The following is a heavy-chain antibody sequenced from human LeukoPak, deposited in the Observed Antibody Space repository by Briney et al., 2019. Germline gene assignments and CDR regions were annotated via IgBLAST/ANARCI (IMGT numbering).Heavy chain of an antibody. CDR1: GYTFTSYA. J-gene: IGHJ4*02. CDR3: ARGSRSVRGLSPSYPSDY. D-gene: IGHD3-16*01. Sequence: ASVKVSCKASGYTFTSYAMHWVRQAPGQRLEWMGWINAGNGNTKYSQKLQGRVTITRDTSASTAYMELSSLRSEDTAVYYCARGSRSVRGLSPSYPSDYWGQGTLVTVSS. CDR2: INAGNGNT. V-gene: IGHV1-3*01.